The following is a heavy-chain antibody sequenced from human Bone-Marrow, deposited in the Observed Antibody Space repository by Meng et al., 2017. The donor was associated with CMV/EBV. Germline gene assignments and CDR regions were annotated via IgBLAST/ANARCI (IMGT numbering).Heavy chain of an antibody. CDR2: IYTSGST. D-gene: IGHD2-21*02. Sequence: ASGPVLVNPPRTLPPPVTFPGGSTISYYCSWIRQPAGKGLEWIGRIYTSGSTNYNPSLKSRVTMSVDTSKNQFSLKLSSMTAADTAVYYCARGDLAPLDETYYFDYWGQGTLVTVSS. CDR1: GGSTISYY. J-gene: IGHJ4*02. CDR3: ARGDLAPLDETYYFDY. V-gene: IGHV4-4*07.